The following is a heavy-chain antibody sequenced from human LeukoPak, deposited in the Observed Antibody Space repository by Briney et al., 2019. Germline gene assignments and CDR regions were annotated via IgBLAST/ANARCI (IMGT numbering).Heavy chain of an antibody. CDR3: ALGYCSGGSCYDYYYMDV. J-gene: IGHJ6*03. CDR1: GYTFTSYG. Sequence: ASVKVSCKASGYTFTSYGISWVRQAPGQGLEWMGWISAYNGNSNYAQKLQDRVTMTTDTSTSTAYMELRSLRSDDTAVYYCALGYCSGGSCYDYYYMDVWGKGTTVTVSS. CDR2: ISAYNGNS. D-gene: IGHD2-15*01. V-gene: IGHV1-18*01.